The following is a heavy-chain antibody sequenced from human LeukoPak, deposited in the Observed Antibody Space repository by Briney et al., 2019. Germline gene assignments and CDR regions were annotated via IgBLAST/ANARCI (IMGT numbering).Heavy chain of an antibody. Sequence: ASVKVSCKASGYTFIDSFMHWVRQAPGQGPEWMGWINPISGDTNYAQKFQGRLTLTRDTSISTAYMELTRLRSEDTAVYYCAEAVLGATSRSYYYYYMDVWGKGTTVTVSS. CDR2: INPISGDT. J-gene: IGHJ6*03. V-gene: IGHV1-2*02. CDR1: GYTFIDSF. D-gene: IGHD2-2*01. CDR3: AEAVLGATSRSYYYYYMDV.